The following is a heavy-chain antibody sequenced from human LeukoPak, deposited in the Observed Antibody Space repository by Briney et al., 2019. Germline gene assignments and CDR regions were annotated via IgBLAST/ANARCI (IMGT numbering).Heavy chain of an antibody. J-gene: IGHJ4*02. CDR1: GFTFSSYA. CDR2: ISVSTGST. V-gene: IGHV3-23*01. Sequence: GSLRLSCAASGFTFSSYAMSWVRQAPGKGLEWVSSISVSTGSTYYADSVKGRFTISRDNSKNTLYLQMNSLRAEDTAVYYCAKLTWPDFDYWGQGTLVTVSS. CDR3: AKLTWPDFDY.